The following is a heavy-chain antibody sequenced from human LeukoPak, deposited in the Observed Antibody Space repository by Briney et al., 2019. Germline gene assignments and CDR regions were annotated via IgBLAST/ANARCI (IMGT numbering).Heavy chain of an antibody. D-gene: IGHD1-26*01. J-gene: IGHJ5*02. CDR3: ARSDGIVGEEAWFDP. CDR2: IFTSEVT. V-gene: IGHV4-4*09. Sequence: SETLSFTCTVSGGSISTFYWNWIRQPPGKGLEWIGYIFTSEVTIYSPSFRSRVAISVDTSKSQFSLNLSSVTAADTAVYFCARSDGIVGEEAWFDPWGPGTLVTVSS. CDR1: GGSISTFY.